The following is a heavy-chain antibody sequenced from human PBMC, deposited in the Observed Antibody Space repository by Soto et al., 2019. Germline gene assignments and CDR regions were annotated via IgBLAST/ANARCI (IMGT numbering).Heavy chain of an antibody. CDR2: ISGYNGNT. D-gene: IGHD5-12*01. CDR1: GYTFISYG. V-gene: IGHV1-18*01. CDR3: ARGGGGYEDY. J-gene: IGHJ4*02. Sequence: QVQLVQSGAEVKEPGASVKVSCQTSGYTFISYGVTWVRQAPGEGLEWVGWISGYNGNTNYAQKLQGRVTMTTDTSTSTAYMELSSLGSDDTAVYYCARGGGGYEDYWGQGTLVTVSS.